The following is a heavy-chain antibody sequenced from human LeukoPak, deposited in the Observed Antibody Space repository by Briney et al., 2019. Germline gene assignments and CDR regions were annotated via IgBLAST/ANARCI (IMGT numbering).Heavy chain of an antibody. Sequence: PGGSLRLSCAASGFILSNYAMHWVRQPAGKGLEWVSALGTAGDTSYPGSVKGRFTISRDNAKKSLFLQMSSLRAEDTAIYDCARQSTPHGNFDYWGQGTLVTVSS. V-gene: IGHV3-13*01. J-gene: IGHJ4*02. D-gene: IGHD5-24*01. CDR3: ARQSTPHGNFDY. CDR2: LGTAGDT. CDR1: GFILSNYA.